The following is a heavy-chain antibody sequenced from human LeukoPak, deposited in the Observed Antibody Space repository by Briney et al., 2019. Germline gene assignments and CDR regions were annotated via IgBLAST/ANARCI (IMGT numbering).Heavy chain of an antibody. CDR3: ARSGHCSSTSCYTYYFDY. Sequence: SETLSLTCTVSGGSISSYYWSWIRQPPGKGLEWIGYIYYSGSTNYNPSLKSRVTISVDTSKNQFSLKLSSVTAADTAAYYCARSGHCSSTSCYTYYFDYRGQGTLVTVSS. D-gene: IGHD2-2*02. CDR1: GGSISSYY. CDR2: IYYSGST. J-gene: IGHJ4*02. V-gene: IGHV4-59*01.